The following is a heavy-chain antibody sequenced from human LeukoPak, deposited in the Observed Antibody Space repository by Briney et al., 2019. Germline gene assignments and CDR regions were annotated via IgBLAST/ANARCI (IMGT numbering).Heavy chain of an antibody. Sequence: SETLSLTCTVSGGSISGSSHYWDWIRQPPGKGLEWIGSIYYSGSTYYNPSLKSRVTISVDTSKNQFSLKLTSVTAADTAVYYCTTSHGYNYFAFDIWGQGTMVTVSS. J-gene: IGHJ3*02. CDR1: GGSISGSSHY. CDR3: TTSHGYNYFAFDI. V-gene: IGHV4-39*07. CDR2: IYYSGST. D-gene: IGHD5-24*01.